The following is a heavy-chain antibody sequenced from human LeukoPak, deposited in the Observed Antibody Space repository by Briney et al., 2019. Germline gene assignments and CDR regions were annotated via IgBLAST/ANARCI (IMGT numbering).Heavy chain of an antibody. Sequence: GGSLRLSCAASGFTFDDYTMHWVRQAPGKGLEGVSGICWNSGSIGYADSVKGRFTISRDNAKNSLYLQMNSLRAEDMALYYCAKAASYYYDSSGYYYAGAFDIWGQGTMVTVSS. CDR1: GFTFDDYT. J-gene: IGHJ3*02. CDR2: ICWNSGSI. D-gene: IGHD3-22*01. CDR3: AKAASYYYDSSGYYYAGAFDI. V-gene: IGHV3-9*03.